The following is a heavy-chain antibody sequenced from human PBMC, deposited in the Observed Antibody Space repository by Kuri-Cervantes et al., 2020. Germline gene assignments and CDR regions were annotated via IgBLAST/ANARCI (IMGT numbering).Heavy chain of an antibody. D-gene: IGHD6-19*01. CDR2: IDWAGNT. V-gene: IGHV2-70*12. J-gene: IGHJ4*02. CDR1: VFSLSTSGMC. Sequence: SGLTLAKPTHTFTLTCDFSVFSLSTSGMCVNWVRLLPGKALEWLELIDWAGNTYTSTSLKTRLTISKETSANQVVLTMTNMDPVDTATYYCAHWYSSGCPDYWGQGTLVTVSS. CDR3: AHWYSSGCPDY.